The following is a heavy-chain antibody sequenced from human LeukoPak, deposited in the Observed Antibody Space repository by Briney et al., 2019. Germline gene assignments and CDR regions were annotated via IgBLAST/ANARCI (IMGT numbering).Heavy chain of an antibody. CDR1: DGSISSSSYY. V-gene: IGHV4-39*07. Sequence: SETLSLTCTISDGSISSSSYYWGWIRQPPGKVLEWIGNFYYSGSTYYNPSLKSRVTISVDTSKNQFSLKLSSVTAADTAVYYCARDRHWGQGTLVTVSS. CDR2: FYYSGST. J-gene: IGHJ4*02. CDR3: ARDRH.